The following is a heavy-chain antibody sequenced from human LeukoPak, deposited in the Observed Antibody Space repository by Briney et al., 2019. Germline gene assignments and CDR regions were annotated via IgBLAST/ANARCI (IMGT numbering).Heavy chain of an antibody. Sequence: HPGRSLRLSCAASGFTFSSYSMHWVRQAPGKGLEWVAVISYDGSNKYYADSVKGRFTISRDNSKNTLYLQMNSLRAEDTAVYYCAKESMVREDDYYFDYWGQGTLVTVSS. CDR2: ISYDGSNK. V-gene: IGHV3-30*18. J-gene: IGHJ4*02. CDR3: AKESMVREDDYYFDY. CDR1: GFTFSSYS. D-gene: IGHD3-10*01.